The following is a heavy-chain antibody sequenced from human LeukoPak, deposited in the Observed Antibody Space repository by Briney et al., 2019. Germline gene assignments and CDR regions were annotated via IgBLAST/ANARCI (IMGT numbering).Heavy chain of an antibody. D-gene: IGHD6-19*01. Sequence: TLSLTXXXXGGSISSYYWSWIRQPPGKGLEWIGYIYYSGSTNYNPSLKSRVTISVDTSKNQFSLKLSSVTAADTAVYYCARGTAVAGTDYWGQGTLVTVSS. CDR1: GGSISSYY. CDR3: ARGTAVAGTDY. J-gene: IGHJ4*02. V-gene: IGHV4-59*01. CDR2: IYYSGST.